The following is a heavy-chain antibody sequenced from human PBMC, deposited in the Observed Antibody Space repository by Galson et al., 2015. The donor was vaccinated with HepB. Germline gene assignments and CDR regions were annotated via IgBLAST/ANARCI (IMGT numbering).Heavy chain of an antibody. V-gene: IGHV3-21*01. CDR2: ISSSSGYI. Sequence: SLRLSCAASGLTFSIYSMNWVRQAPGKGLEWVSSISSSSGYIYYADSVKGRFTISRDNAKNSLYLQMNSLRAEDTAVYYCARDQLQNDYGDFNYSYYGMDVCGQGTTVTASS. D-gene: IGHD4-17*01. CDR3: ARDQLQNDYGDFNYSYYGMDV. CDR1: GLTFSIYS. J-gene: IGHJ6*02.